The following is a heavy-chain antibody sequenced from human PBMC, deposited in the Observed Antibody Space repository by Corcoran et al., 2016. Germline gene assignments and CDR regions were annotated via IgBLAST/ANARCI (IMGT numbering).Heavy chain of an antibody. CDR2: ISYDGSNK. V-gene: IGHV3-30*18. CDR3: AKDSFEYSSSPGDD. Sequence: QVQLVESGGGVVQPGRSLRLSCAASGFTFSSYCMHWVRQAPGKGLEWVAVISYDGSNKYYADSVKGRFTISRDNSKNTLYLQMNSLRAEDKAGYYCAKDSFEYSSSPGDDWGQGTLVTVSS. D-gene: IGHD6-6*01. J-gene: IGHJ4*02. CDR1: GFTFSSYC.